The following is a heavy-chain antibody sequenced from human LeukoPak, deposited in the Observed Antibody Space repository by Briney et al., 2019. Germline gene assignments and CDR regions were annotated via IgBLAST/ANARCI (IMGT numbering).Heavy chain of an antibody. J-gene: IGHJ5*01. Sequence: GGSLRLSCEASGFTFSSYWMHWVRQIPGKGLMWVSRIESNGLTLYADSVRDRFTISRDNGKNTIYLQMNSLRVDDTAIYYCAKAATYFYGAVTYDWFESWGQGTLVTVSS. CDR3: AKAATYFYGAVTYDWFES. CDR1: GFTFSSYW. V-gene: IGHV3-74*01. CDR2: IESNGLT. D-gene: IGHD3-10*01.